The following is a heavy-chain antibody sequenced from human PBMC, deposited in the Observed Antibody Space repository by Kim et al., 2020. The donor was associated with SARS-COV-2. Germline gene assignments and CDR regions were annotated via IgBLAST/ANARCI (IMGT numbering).Heavy chain of an antibody. J-gene: IGHJ4*02. Sequence: KDRFTITRDNAKNSLYLQMNSLRAEDTALYYCAKDYFPYSGYDDKYYFDYWGQGTLVTVSS. V-gene: IGHV3-9*01. D-gene: IGHD5-12*01. CDR3: AKDYFPYSGYDDKYYFDY.